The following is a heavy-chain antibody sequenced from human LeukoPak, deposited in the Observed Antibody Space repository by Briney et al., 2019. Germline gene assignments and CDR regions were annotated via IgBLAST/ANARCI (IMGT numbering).Heavy chain of an antibody. CDR1: GGSISSSNW. CDR2: IYHSGST. V-gene: IGHV4-4*02. D-gene: IGHD5-18*01. Sequence: SETLSLTCAVSGGSISSSNWWSWVRQPPGKGLEWIGEIYHSGSTNYNPSLKSRVTISVDTSKNQFSLKLSSVTAADTAVYYCASRIYSYGYDFDYWGQGTLVTVSS. CDR3: ASRIYSYGYDFDY. J-gene: IGHJ4*02.